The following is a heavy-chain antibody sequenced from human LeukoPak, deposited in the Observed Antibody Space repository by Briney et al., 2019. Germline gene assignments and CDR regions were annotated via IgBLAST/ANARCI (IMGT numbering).Heavy chain of an antibody. CDR1: GFTFSRYS. V-gene: IGHV3-21*01. J-gene: IGHJ3*02. CDR2: ISSSSSYI. D-gene: IGHD2-2*01. Sequence: GGSLRLSCAASGFTFSRYSMNWVRQAPGKGLEWVSYISSSSSYIYYADSLKGRFTISRDNAKNSLYLQMNSLRAKDTAVYYCASSCSSTSCLSDAFDIWGQGTMVTVSS. CDR3: ASSCSSTSCLSDAFDI.